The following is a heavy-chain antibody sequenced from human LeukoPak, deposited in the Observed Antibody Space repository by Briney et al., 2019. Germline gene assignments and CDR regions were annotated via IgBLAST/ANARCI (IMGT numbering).Heavy chain of an antibody. V-gene: IGHV1-69*13. CDR3: ARAAVLRFLEWLPTYGMDV. D-gene: IGHD3-3*01. J-gene: IGHJ6*02. Sequence: SVKVSCKASGGTFSSYAISWVRQAPGQGLEWMGGIIPIFGTANYAQKFQGRVTITADESTSTAYMELSSLRSEDTAVYYCARAAVLRFLEWLPTYGMDVWGQGTTVTVSS. CDR1: GGTFSSYA. CDR2: IIPIFGTA.